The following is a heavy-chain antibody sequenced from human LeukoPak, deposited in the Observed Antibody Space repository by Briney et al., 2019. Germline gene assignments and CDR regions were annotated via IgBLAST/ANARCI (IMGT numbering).Heavy chain of an antibody. CDR3: ARAGGTSWGDY. J-gene: IGHJ4*02. Sequence: GGSLRLSCAASGFTFSSYWMSWVGQAPGEGLEGVANIKQDGSEKYYVDSVKGRFTISRDNAKNSLYLQMSSLRAEDTALYYCARAGGTSWGDYWGQGTLVTVSS. CDR2: IKQDGSEK. V-gene: IGHV3-7*01. D-gene: IGHD2-2*01. CDR1: GFTFSSYW.